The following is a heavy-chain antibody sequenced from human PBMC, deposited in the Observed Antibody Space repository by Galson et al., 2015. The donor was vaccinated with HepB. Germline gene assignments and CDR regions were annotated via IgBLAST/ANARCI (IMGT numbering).Heavy chain of an antibody. CDR2: VHYGGTT. D-gene: IGHD6-13*01. CDR3: ARLNHLAAVGTVYYRARDV. J-gene: IGHJ6*02. CDR1: GGSISGFH. V-gene: IGHV4-59*08. Sequence: SETLSLTCTVSGGSISGFHWSWVRLPPGKGLEWIGYVHYGGTTNYNPSLKRRLPISADTSKNQFSLRVNSVTAADTAVYYCARLNHLAAVGTVYYRARDVWGPGIMVTVSS.